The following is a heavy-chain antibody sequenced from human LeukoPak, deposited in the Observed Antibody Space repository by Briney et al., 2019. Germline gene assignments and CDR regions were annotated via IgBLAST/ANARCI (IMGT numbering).Heavy chain of an antibody. D-gene: IGHD1-26*01. Sequence: SVKVSCKASGGTFSSYAISWVRQAPGRGLEWMGGIIPIFGTANYAQKFQGRVTITADKSTSTAYMELSSLRSEDTAVYYCARSPVGATTSWFDPWGQGTLVTVSS. V-gene: IGHV1-69*06. J-gene: IGHJ5*02. CDR2: IIPIFGTA. CDR3: ARSPVGATTSWFDP. CDR1: GGTFSSYA.